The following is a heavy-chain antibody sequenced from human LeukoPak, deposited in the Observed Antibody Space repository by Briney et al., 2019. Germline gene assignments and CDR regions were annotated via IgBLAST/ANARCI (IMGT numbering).Heavy chain of an antibody. CDR1: GFTFSSYA. CDR2: IRRNGGST. D-gene: IGHD3-22*01. V-gene: IGHV3-64D*09. J-gene: IGHJ4*02. Sequence: PGGSLRLSRLASGFTFSSYAMHWVRQAPGKGLEFVLAIRRNGGSTYYADSVKGRFTISRDNSKNTLYLQMSSLRAEDTAVYYCVKMKYYDSSGYYQLGSYYFDYWGQGTLVTVSS. CDR3: VKMKYYDSSGYYQLGSYYFDY.